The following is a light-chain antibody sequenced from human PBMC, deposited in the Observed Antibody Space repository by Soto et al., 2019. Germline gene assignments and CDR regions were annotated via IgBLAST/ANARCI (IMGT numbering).Light chain of an antibody. Sequence: QSVLTQPASVSGSPGQSITISCTGTSSDVGVYNYVSWYQHHPGKAPKVMIYEVNNRPSGVSNRFSGSKSGNTDSLTISGLQAEDEADYYCSSYSSSVFGGGTKLTVL. V-gene: IGLV2-14*01. CDR3: SSYSSSV. J-gene: IGLJ3*02. CDR1: SSDVGVYNY. CDR2: EVN.